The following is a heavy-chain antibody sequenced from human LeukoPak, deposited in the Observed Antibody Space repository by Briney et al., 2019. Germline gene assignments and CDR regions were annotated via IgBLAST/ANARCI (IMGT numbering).Heavy chain of an antibody. CDR3: AKSSDSSGYYSAEYFQH. CDR2: ISYDGSNK. J-gene: IGHJ1*01. V-gene: IGHV3-30*18. CDR1: GFTFSSYG. D-gene: IGHD3-22*01. Sequence: PGGALRLSCAASGFTFSSYGMHWVRQAPGKGLEWGAVISYDGSNKYYADAVKGRFTISRDNSKNPLYLQMNSLRAEDTAVYYCAKSSDSSGYYSAEYFQHWGQGTLVTVSS.